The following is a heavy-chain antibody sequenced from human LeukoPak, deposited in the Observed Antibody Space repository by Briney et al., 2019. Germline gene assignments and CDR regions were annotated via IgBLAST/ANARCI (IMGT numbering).Heavy chain of an antibody. D-gene: IGHD3-10*01. Sequence: GASVKVSCKVSGYTLTELSMHWVRQAPGKGLEWMGGFDPEDGETIYAQKFQGRVTMTRDTSISTAYMELSRLRSDDTAVYYCAKAPNYSGSGSPLFDYWGQGTLVTVSS. J-gene: IGHJ4*02. CDR2: FDPEDGET. CDR3: AKAPNYSGSGSPLFDY. CDR1: GYTLTELS. V-gene: IGHV1-24*01.